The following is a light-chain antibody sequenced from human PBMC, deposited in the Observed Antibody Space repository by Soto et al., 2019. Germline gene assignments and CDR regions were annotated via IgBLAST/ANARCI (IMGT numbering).Light chain of an antibody. CDR3: QQYGSSGT. J-gene: IGKJ1*01. CDR2: GAS. V-gene: IGKV3-20*01. Sequence: EVVVTQAPATFSVSPGERATLSCRASQSVSSYLAWYQQKPGQAPRLLIYGASNRATGIPDRFSGSGSGTDFTLTISRLEPEDFAVYYCQQYGSSGTFGQGTKVDIK. CDR1: QSVSSY.